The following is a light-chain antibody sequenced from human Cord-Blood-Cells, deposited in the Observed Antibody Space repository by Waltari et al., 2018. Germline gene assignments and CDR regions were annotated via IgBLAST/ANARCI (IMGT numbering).Light chain of an antibody. J-gene: IGLJ2*01. CDR3: CSYAGSSTLV. Sequence: QSALTQPASVSGSPGQSITISCTGTSSDVGSYNLFSWYQQQPGKAPKRMIYEGSKRPSGVSNRCSGSKSGNTASLTISGLQAEDDADYYCCSYAGSSTLVCGGGTKLTVL. V-gene: IGLV2-23*01. CDR2: EGS. CDR1: SSDVGSYNL.